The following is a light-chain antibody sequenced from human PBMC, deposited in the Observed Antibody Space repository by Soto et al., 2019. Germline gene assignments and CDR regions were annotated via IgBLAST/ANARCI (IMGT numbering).Light chain of an antibody. CDR3: QQYDNWPWT. CDR2: GAS. Sequence: VMTQSPATLSLSPGDRATLSRRASQVVSRHVAWYQQRPGQAPRLLIQGASTRATGVPARFSGSQSGTEFTLTITSLQSEDFAVYYCQQYDNWPWTFGQGTKVEIK. V-gene: IGKV3-15*01. CDR1: QVVSRH. J-gene: IGKJ1*01.